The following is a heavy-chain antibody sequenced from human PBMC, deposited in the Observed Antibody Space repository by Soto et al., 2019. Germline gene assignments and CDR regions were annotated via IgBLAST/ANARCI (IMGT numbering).Heavy chain of an antibody. CDR1: GGSISSGYYY. J-gene: IGHJ5*02. Sequence: SETLSLTCTVSGGSISSGYYYWSWIRQPPGKGLEWIGYIYYSGSTYYNPSLKSRVTISVDTSKNQFSLKLSSVTAADTAVYYCASTIFGVVISWFDPWGQGTLVTVSS. V-gene: IGHV4-30-4*01. CDR3: ASTIFGVVISWFDP. CDR2: IYYSGST. D-gene: IGHD3-3*01.